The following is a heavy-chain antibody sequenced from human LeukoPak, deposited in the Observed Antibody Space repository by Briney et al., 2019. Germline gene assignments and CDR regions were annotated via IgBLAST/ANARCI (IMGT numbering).Heavy chain of an antibody. CDR2: IDSSSSTI. CDR3: ARILSLYYAMDV. V-gene: IGHV3-48*01. CDR1: GLSFSTYS. D-gene: IGHD3-3*02. J-gene: IGHJ6*02. Sequence: GGSLRLSCAASGLSFSTYSMKWVRQAPGKGLEWVSYIDSSSSTIHYADSVKGRFTISRDNTKKSVYLQMNSLRAEDTAVYYCARILSLYYAMDVWGQGTTVIVSS.